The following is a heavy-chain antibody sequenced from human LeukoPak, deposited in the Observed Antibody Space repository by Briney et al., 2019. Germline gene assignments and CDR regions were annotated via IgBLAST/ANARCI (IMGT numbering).Heavy chain of an antibody. CDR2: ISGSGGST. J-gene: IGHJ4*02. V-gene: IGHV3-23*01. Sequence: GGSLRLSCAASGFTFSSHAMSWVRQAPGKGLEWVSAISGSGGSTYYADSVKGRFTISRDNSKNTLYLQMNSLRAEDTAVYYCASWGYYYGSGSPSNFDYWGQGTLVTVSS. CDR1: GFTFSSHA. D-gene: IGHD3-10*01. CDR3: ASWGYYYGSGSPSNFDY.